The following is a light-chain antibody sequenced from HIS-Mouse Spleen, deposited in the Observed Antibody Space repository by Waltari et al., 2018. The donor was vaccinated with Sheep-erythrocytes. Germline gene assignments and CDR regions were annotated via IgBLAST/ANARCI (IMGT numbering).Light chain of an antibody. CDR3: QAWDSSIVV. V-gene: IGLV3-1*01. CDR2: QDT. CDR1: KLGDKY. Sequence: SSELTQPPSVSVSPGQTASITCSGDKLGDKYACWYQQKPGQSPVLVIYQDTKRPSEIPERFAGSNSGNTATLTIGGTQAMDEADYYCQAWDSSIVVFGGGTKLTVL. J-gene: IGLJ2*01.